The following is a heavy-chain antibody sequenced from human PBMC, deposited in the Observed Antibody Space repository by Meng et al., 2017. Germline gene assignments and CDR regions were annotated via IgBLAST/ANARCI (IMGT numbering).Heavy chain of an antibody. V-gene: IGHV4-34*01. CDR2: INDSGSS. Sequence: VERERWGQGLLNLAETLALALGLYGGLLNGYYWSWIRQAPGKGLGWIGEINDSGSSSYNPSLKSRVTISVEKSKNQVSLNLTSVTAADTAMYYCARGKIVVVGTSTRGGWFDPWGQGTLVTVSS. CDR3: ARGKIVVVGTSTRGGWFDP. J-gene: IGHJ5*02. D-gene: IGHD2-21*01. CDR1: GGLLNGYY.